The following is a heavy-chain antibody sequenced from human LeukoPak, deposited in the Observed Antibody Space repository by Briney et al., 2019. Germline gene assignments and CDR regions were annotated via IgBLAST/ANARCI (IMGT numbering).Heavy chain of an antibody. CDR3: ARGKRDYYDDSGYESYYYFMDV. Sequence: PSETLSLTCTVSGGSISSDWYWGWVRQPPGNGLEWIGAIYRNGDTYYNPSLKSRVNISLDTSKNQFSLRLNSVTAADTAVYYCARGKRDYYDDSGYESYYYFMDVWGKGTTVTVSS. J-gene: IGHJ6*03. CDR1: GGSISSDWY. CDR2: IYRNGDT. D-gene: IGHD3-22*01. V-gene: IGHV4-38-2*02.